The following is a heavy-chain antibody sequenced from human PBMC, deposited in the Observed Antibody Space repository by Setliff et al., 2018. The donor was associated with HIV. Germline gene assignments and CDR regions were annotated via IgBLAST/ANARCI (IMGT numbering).Heavy chain of an antibody. CDR1: GGSFTSRSYY. D-gene: IGHD3-3*01. V-gene: IGHV4-39*01. CDR2: IFYSGIT. CDR3: ARSKTFYDFWGGYYTHGAFKI. J-gene: IGHJ3*02. Sequence: LPEPLSLTCTVSGGSFTSRSYYWGWIRQPPGKGLEWIGSIFYSGITYYNPSLKSRVTISVDTSKNQFSLNLTSVAAADTAVYYCARSKTFYDFWGGYYTHGAFKIWGLGTMVTVSS.